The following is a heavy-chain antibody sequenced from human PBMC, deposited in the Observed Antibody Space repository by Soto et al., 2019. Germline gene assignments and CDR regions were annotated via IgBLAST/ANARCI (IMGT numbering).Heavy chain of an antibody. CDR3: AREDSIIMPAVSDF. V-gene: IGHV3-21*01. J-gene: IGHJ4*02. Sequence: GGSLRLSCVVSGFTFNNYGINWVRQAPGKGLEWVSSVSKSGYTYYSDSVKGRFTISRDNAKNSVSLQMNTLRAEDTAVYYCAREDSIIMPAVSDFWGQGTLVTVSS. CDR1: GFTFNNYG. D-gene: IGHD2-2*01. CDR2: VSKSGYT.